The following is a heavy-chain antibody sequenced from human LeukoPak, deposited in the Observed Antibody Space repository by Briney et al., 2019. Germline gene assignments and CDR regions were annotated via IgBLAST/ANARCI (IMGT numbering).Heavy chain of an antibody. D-gene: IGHD5-12*01. Sequence: SETLSLTCAVYGGSFSGYYWSWIRQHPGKGLEWIGYIYYSGSTYYNPSLKSRVTISVDTSKNQFSLKLSSVTAADTAGYYCARELCRGYSGSNCERWFDPWGQGTLVTVSS. J-gene: IGHJ5*02. V-gene: IGHV4-31*11. CDR2: IYYSGST. CDR1: GGSFSGYY. CDR3: ARELCRGYSGSNCERWFDP.